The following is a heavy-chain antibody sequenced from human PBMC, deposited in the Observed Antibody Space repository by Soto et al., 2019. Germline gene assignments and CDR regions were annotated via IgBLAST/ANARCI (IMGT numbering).Heavy chain of an antibody. D-gene: IGHD6-13*01. J-gene: IGHJ4*02. V-gene: IGHV4-34*01. CDR3: ARGRAAAGFQVLRGVSFDY. CDR1: GGSFSGYY. Sequence: SETLSLTCAVYGGSFSGYYWSWIRQPPGKGLEWIGEINHSGSTNYNPSLKSRVTISVDTSKNQFSLKLSSVTAADTAVYYCARGRAAAGFQVLRGVSFDYWGQGTLVTVSS. CDR2: INHSGST.